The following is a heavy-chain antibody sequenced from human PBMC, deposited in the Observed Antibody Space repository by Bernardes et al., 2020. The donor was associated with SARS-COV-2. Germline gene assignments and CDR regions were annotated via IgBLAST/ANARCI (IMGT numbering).Heavy chain of an antibody. CDR2: ISSSSSYI. V-gene: IGHV3-21*01. D-gene: IGHD3-3*01. CDR1: GFTFSSYS. J-gene: IGHJ5*02. Sequence: GGSLRLSCAASGFTFSSYSMNWVRQAPGKGLEWVSSISSSSSYIYYADSVKGRFTISRDNAKNSLYLQMNSLRAEDTAVYYCASSVPEPFGVVIMWASTWGQGTLVTVSS. CDR3: ASSVPEPFGVVIMWAST.